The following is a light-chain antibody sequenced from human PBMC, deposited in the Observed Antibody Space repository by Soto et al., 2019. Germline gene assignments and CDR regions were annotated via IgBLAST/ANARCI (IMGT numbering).Light chain of an antibody. J-gene: IGKJ4*01. V-gene: IGKV3-15*01. CDR3: QQYNNWPLT. Sequence: EVVVTQSPATLSVSPGERVTLSCRASQSVSTNLAWYQQKPGQAPRHLISGASTRATAIAARFSGSGSGTEFTITISSLQSEDLAVYYCQQYNNWPLTFGGGTKVEIK. CDR1: QSVSTN. CDR2: GAS.